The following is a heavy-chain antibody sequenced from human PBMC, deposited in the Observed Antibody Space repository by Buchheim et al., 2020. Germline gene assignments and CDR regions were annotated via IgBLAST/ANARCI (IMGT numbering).Heavy chain of an antibody. CDR1: GFTFSDYY. J-gene: IGHJ4*02. CDR2: ISSSSSYT. V-gene: IGHV3-11*05. CDR3: ASQYCSSTSCRPPFFDY. D-gene: IGHD2-2*01. Sequence: QVQLVESGGGLVKPGGSLRLSCAASGFTFSDYYMSWIRQAPGKGLEWVSYISSSSSYTNYADSGKGRFTIYRDNAKNSLYLQMNSLRAEDTAVYYCASQYCSSTSCRPPFFDYWGQGTL.